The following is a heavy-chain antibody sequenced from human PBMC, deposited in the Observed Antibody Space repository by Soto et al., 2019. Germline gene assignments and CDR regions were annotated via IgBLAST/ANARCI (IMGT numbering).Heavy chain of an antibody. CDR3: ARDLSSYYYDSSESSHAFDI. D-gene: IGHD3-22*01. CDR1: GGSISSYY. Sequence: PSETLSLTCTVSGGSISSYYWSWIRQPPGKGLEWIGYIYYSGSTNYNPSLKSRVTISVDTSKNQFSLKLSSVTAADTAVYYCARDLSSYYYDSSESSHAFDIWGQGTMVTVSS. CDR2: IYYSGST. J-gene: IGHJ3*02. V-gene: IGHV4-59*01.